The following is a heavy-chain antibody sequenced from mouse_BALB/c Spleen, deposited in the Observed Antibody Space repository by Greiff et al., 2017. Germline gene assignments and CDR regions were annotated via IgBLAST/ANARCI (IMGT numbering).Heavy chain of an antibody. CDR2: INPSSGYT. D-gene: IGHD2-4*01. V-gene: IGHV1-4*01. Sequence: QVQLQQSGAELARPGASVKMSCKASGYTFTSYTLHWVKQRPGQGLEWIGYINPSSGYTNYNQKFKDKATLTADKSSSTAYMQLSSLTSEDSAVYYCARVITGYWYFDVWGAGTTVTVSS. J-gene: IGHJ1*01. CDR3: ARVITGYWYFDV. CDR1: GYTFTSYT.